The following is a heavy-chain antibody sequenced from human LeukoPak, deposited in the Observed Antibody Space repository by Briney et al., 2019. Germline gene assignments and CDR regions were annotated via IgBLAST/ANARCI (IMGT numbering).Heavy chain of an antibody. Sequence: GGSLRLSCAASGFTFSSYWMSWVRQALGKGLEWVANMKQDGSEKYYVDSVKGRFTISRDNAKNSLYLQMNSLRAEDTAVYYCARGQTAGYYYYFGMDVWGQGTTVTVS. J-gene: IGHJ6*02. CDR3: ARGQTAGYYYYFGMDV. D-gene: IGHD6-13*01. CDR1: GFTFSSYW. CDR2: MKQDGSEK. V-gene: IGHV3-7*01.